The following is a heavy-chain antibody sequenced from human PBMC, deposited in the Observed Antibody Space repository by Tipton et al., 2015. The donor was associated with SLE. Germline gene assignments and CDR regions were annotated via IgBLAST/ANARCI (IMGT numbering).Heavy chain of an antibody. J-gene: IGHJ1*01. CDR1: GFAFRSYA. V-gene: IGHV3-30*04. Sequence: SLRLSCVASGFAFRSYAMHWVRQAPGKGLEWVAVISYDGSNKYYADSVKGRFTISRDYSRNTLYLQMNSLRSEDTAVFYCARGDSSSLVGYFRHWGQGTLVTVSA. CDR3: ARGDSSSLVGYFRH. D-gene: IGHD6-13*01. CDR2: ISYDGSNK.